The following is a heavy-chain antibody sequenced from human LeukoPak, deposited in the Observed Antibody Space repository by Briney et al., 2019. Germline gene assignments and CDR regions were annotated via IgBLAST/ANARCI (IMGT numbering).Heavy chain of an antibody. V-gene: IGHV4-30-4*01. CDR2: IYYSGST. CDR3: ARAHYDILTGYYNVFDY. CDR1: GGSISSGDYY. Sequence: SETLSLTCTVSGGSISSGDYYWSWIRQPPGKGLEWIGYIYYSGSTYYNPSLKSRVTISVDTSKNQFSLKLSSVTAADTAEYYCARAHYDILTGYYNVFDYWGQGTLVTVSS. D-gene: IGHD3-9*01. J-gene: IGHJ4*02.